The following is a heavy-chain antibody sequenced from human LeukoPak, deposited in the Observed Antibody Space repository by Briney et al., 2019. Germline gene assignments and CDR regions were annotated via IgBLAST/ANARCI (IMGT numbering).Heavy chain of an antibody. V-gene: IGHV3-30*02. CDR3: AKDGAEDDILTGYFY. D-gene: IGHD3-9*01. Sequence: GGSLRLSCAASGFTFSSYGMHWVRQAPGKGLEWVAFIRYGGSNKYYADSVKGRFTISRDNSKNTLYLQMNSLRAEDTAVYYCAKDGAEDDILTGYFYWGQGTLVTVSS. CDR1: GFTFSSYG. CDR2: IRYGGSNK. J-gene: IGHJ4*02.